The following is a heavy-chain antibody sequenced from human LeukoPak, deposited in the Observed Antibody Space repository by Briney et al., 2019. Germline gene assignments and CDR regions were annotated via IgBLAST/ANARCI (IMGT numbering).Heavy chain of an antibody. CDR1: GFTFSSYG. Sequence: GGSLRLSCAASGFTFSSYGMTWVRQAPGKGLEWVSTITYSGGSTYYADSVQGRFTISRDNSKNTLYLQMDSLRAEDTAVYYCAKRREFAAIAIYFDYWGQGTLVTVSS. J-gene: IGHJ4*02. V-gene: IGHV3-23*01. CDR2: ITYSGGST. CDR3: AKRREFAAIAIYFDY. D-gene: IGHD2-15*01.